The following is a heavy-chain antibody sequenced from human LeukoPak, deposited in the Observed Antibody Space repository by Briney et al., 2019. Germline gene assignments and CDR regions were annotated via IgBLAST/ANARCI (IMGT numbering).Heavy chain of an antibody. D-gene: IGHD3-10*01. CDR3: ARGLGRELDGAFDI. CDR1: GGSISSYY. V-gene: IGHV4-59*01. CDR2: IYYSGST. J-gene: IGHJ3*02. Sequence: SETLSLTCTVSGGSISSYYWSWIRQPPGKGLEWIGYIYYSGSTNYNPSLKSRVTISVDTSKNQFSLKLSSVTAADTAVYYCARGLGRELDGAFDIWGQGTMVTVSS.